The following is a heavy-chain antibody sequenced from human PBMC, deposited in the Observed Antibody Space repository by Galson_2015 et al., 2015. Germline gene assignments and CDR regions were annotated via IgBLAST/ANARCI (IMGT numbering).Heavy chain of an antibody. V-gene: IGHV3-23*01. CDR3: AKSGTGSYYYYMDV. D-gene: IGHD6-13*01. Sequence: SLRLSCAAAGFTLSNYAMSWVRQAPGKGLEWVSGISGSGGTTYYADSLKGRFTISRDNSKNTLHLQMNSLRAEDTAIYYCAKSGTGSYYYYMDVWGTGTTVTVSS. CDR2: ISGSGGTT. J-gene: IGHJ6*03. CDR1: GFTLSNYA.